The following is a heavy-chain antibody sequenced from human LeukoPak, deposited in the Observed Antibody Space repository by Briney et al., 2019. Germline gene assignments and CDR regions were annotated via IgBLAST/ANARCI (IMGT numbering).Heavy chain of an antibody. Sequence: SETLSLTCAVYGGSFSGYYWSWIRQPPGKGLEWIGEINHSGSTNYNPSLKSRVTISVDTSRNQFSLKLSSVTAADTAVYYCARGVAGTYYYYGMDVWGQGTTVTVSS. CDR3: ARGVAGTYYYYGMDV. V-gene: IGHV4-34*01. CDR2: INHSGST. CDR1: GGSFSGYY. J-gene: IGHJ6*02. D-gene: IGHD2-15*01.